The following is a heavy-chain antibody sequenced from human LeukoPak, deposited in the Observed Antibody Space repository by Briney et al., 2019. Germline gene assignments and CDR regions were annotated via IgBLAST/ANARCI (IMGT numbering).Heavy chain of an antibody. CDR1: GGSFSGYY. CDR2: INHSGST. CDR3: ARVRYWSPDFWSGYYYYYMDV. Sequence: PSETLSLTCAVYGGSFSGYYWSWIRQPPGKGLEWIGEINHSGSTNYNPSLKSRVTISVDTSKNQFSLKLSSVTAADTAVYYCARVRYWSPDFWSGYYYYYMDVWGKGTTVTVPS. D-gene: IGHD3-3*01. V-gene: IGHV4-34*01. J-gene: IGHJ6*03.